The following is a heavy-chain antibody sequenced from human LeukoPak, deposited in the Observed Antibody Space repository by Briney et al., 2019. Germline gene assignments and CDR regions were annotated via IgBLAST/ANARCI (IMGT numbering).Heavy chain of an antibody. CDR2: MNPNSGNT. J-gene: IGHJ4*02. D-gene: IGHD3-22*01. V-gene: IGHV1-8*01. Sequence: ASVKVSCKASGYTFTSYDINWVRQATGQGLEWMGWMNPNSGNTGYAQKFQGRVTMTRNTSISTAYMELSSLRSEDTAVYYCARAEGYYDSSGYYHFDYWGQGTLVTVFS. CDR1: GYTFTSYD. CDR3: ARAEGYYDSSGYYHFDY.